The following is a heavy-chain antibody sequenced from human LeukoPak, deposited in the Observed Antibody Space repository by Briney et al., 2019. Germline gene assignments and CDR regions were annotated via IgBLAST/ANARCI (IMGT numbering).Heavy chain of an antibody. CDR2: VYYGGNT. CDR3: ARHDSSGPYNAFDI. V-gene: IGHV4-39*01. CDR1: GGSISRSSYY. D-gene: IGHD3-22*01. Sequence: ASETLSLTCTVSGGSISRSSYYWGWIRQPPGKGPEWIGSVYYGGNTYYNPSLKSRVTISVDTSKNQFSLKLSSVTAAETAVYYCARHDSSGPYNAFDIWGQGTMVTVSS. J-gene: IGHJ3*02.